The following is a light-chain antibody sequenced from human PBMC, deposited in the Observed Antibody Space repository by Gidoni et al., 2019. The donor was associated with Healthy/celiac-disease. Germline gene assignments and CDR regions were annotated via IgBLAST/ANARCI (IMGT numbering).Light chain of an antibody. CDR3: QQFNSYIT. CDR1: QGISSA. CDR2: DAS. Sequence: AIQLTQSPSSLSASVGDRVTITCRASQGISSALAWYQQKPGKAPKLLIYDASSLESGVPSRFSGSGSGTDFTLTISSLQPEDFATYYCQQFNSYITFGQXTRLEIK. J-gene: IGKJ5*01. V-gene: IGKV1-13*02.